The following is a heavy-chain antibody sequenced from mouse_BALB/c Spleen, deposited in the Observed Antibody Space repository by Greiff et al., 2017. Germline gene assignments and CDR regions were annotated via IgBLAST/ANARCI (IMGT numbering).Heavy chain of an antibody. CDR2: IWTGGGT. CDR3: VRDRGGAMDY. V-gene: IGHV2-9-2*01. Sequence: VKLMESGPGLVAPSQSLSITCTVSGFSLTSYDISWIRQPPGKGLEWLGVIWTGGGTNYNSAFMSRLSISKDNSKSQVFLKMNSLQTDDTAIYYCVRDRGGAMDYWGQGTSVTVSS. J-gene: IGHJ4*01. CDR1: GFSLTSYD.